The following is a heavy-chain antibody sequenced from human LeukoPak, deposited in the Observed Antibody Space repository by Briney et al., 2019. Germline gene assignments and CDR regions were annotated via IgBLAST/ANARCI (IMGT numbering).Heavy chain of an antibody. D-gene: IGHD2-15*01. CDR2: ISSTSSTI. CDR1: GFNFFNYN. J-gene: IGHJ4*02. Sequence: GGSLRLSCTTSGFNFFNYNMNWVRQAPGKGLEWISHISSTSSTIKYADSVKGRFTISRDNAKDSPHLQMNSLRVEDTAIYYCGRQRSGGTWFFDYWGQGTRVTVSS. CDR3: GRQRSGGTWFFDY. V-gene: IGHV3-48*04.